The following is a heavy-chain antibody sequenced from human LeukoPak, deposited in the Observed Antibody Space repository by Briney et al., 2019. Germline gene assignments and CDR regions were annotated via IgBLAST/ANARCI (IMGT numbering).Heavy chain of an antibody. D-gene: IGHD3-22*01. CDR2: IYYSGST. CDR3: AREANYYDSSGYPSDYGMDV. V-gene: IGHV4-31*03. CDR1: GGSISSGGYY. J-gene: IGHJ6*02. Sequence: SQTLSLTCTVSGGSISSGGYYWSWIRQHPGKGLEWIGYIYYSGSTYYNPSLKSRVTISVDTSKNQFSLKLSSVTAADTAVYYCAREANYYDSSGYPSDYGMDVWGQGTTVTVSS.